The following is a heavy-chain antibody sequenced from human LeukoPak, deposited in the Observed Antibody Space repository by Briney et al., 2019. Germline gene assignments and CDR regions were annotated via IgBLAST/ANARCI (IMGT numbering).Heavy chain of an antibody. CDR1: ELTLSSNY. Sequence: GGSLRLSCAASELTLSSNYMSWIRHAPGRGLEWVSFIYSGGSTYYADSVRGRFIISRDNPKNTLYLQMNSLRAEDTAVYYCARRAGSYSHSYDYWGQGTLVTVSS. D-gene: IGHD2-15*01. CDR3: ARRAGSYSHSYDY. CDR2: IYSGGST. V-gene: IGHV3-53*01. J-gene: IGHJ4*02.